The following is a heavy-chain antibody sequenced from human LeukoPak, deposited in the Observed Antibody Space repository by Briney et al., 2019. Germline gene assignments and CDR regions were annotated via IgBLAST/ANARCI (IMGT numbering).Heavy chain of an antibody. D-gene: IGHD6-19*01. CDR3: ARELAVADDAFDI. J-gene: IGHJ3*02. V-gene: IGHV4-61*01. Sequence: SQTLSLTCTVSGGSISSGSYYWSWIRQPPGKGLEWIGYIYYSGSTNYNPSLKSRVTISVDTSKNQFSLKLSSVTAADTAVYYCARELAVADDAFDIWGQGTMDTVSS. CDR2: IYYSGST. CDR1: GGSISSGSYY.